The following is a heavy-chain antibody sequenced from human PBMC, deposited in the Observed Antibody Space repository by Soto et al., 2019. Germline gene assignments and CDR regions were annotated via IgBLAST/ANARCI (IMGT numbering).Heavy chain of an antibody. CDR2: IVVGSGNT. V-gene: IGHV1-58*02. D-gene: IGHD2-2*01. Sequence: SVKVSCKASGFTFTSSAMQWVRQARGQRLEWIGWIVVGSGNTNYAQKFQERVTITRDMSTSTAYMELSSLRSEDTAVYYCAADPNAVPAAPGLAFDIWGQGTMVTVSS. CDR3: AADPNAVPAAPGLAFDI. CDR1: GFTFTSSA. J-gene: IGHJ3*02.